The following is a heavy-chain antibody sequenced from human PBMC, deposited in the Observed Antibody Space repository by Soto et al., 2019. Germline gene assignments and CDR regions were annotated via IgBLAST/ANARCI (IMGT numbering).Heavy chain of an antibody. J-gene: IGHJ6*02. Sequence: QVQLVQSGAEVKKPGASVKVSCKASGYTFTSYVISWVRQAPGQGLEWMGWISAYNGNTTYAQKLQGRVTTNTDTSTSTAYMELRSLRSDDTAGYYCARDEGVGLVLVGYYYGMDVLGQGRTVTVSS. CDR1: GYTFTSYV. CDR3: ARDEGVGLVLVGYYYGMDV. CDR2: ISAYNGNT. D-gene: IGHD6-19*01. V-gene: IGHV1-18*04.